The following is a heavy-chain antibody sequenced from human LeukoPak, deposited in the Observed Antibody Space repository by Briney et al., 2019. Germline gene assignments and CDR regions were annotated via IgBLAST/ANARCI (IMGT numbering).Heavy chain of an antibody. CDR2: ITTSTGKP. J-gene: IGHJ4*02. Sequence: EASVKVSCKASGYTFTVYSINWLRQAPGQGLEWMGWITTSTGKPTYAQGFTGRFVFSLDTSVSTTYLHINSLKAEDTAVYYCARDASMINFDHWGQGSLVTVSS. CDR3: ARDASMINFDH. CDR1: GYTFTVYS. V-gene: IGHV7-4-1*02. D-gene: IGHD3-16*01.